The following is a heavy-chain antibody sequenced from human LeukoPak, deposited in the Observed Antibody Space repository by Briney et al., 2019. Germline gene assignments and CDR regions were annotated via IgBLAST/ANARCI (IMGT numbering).Heavy chain of an antibody. Sequence: KPSETLSLTCTVSGGSIRSSYYYWGWIRQPPGKGLEWIGSIYDSGSTYYNPSLKSRVTISVDTSKNQFSLKLSSVTAADTAVYYCARRMVRGVITPFDYWGQGTLVTVSS. J-gene: IGHJ4*02. CDR1: GGSIRSSYYY. D-gene: IGHD3-10*01. CDR3: ARRMVRGVITPFDY. V-gene: IGHV4-39*01. CDR2: IYDSGST.